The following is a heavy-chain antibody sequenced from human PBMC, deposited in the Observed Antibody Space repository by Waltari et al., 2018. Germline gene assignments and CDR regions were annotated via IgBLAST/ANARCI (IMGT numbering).Heavy chain of an antibody. D-gene: IGHD6-19*01. CDR2: THHDGTT. CDR3: AAVAWHYSVRIDY. CDR1: GHSIRSEYF. Sequence: QVQLQESGPGLVKPSETLSLTCAVFGHSIRSEYFWGWIRQPPGKGLEWIGTTHHDGTTFYRPSLQNRITISLATSNNQFSLRLRSMTAADTAVYYCAAVAWHYSVRIDYWGQGTLVTVSS. V-gene: IGHV4-38-2*01. J-gene: IGHJ4*02.